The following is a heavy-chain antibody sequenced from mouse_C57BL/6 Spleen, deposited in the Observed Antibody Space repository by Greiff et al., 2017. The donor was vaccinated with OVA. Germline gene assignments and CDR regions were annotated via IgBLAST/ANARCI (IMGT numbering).Heavy chain of an antibody. CDR1: GYSFTGFI. CDR3: ARGAMDY. V-gene: IGHV1-25*01. J-gene: IGHJ4*01. Sequence: VQLQQSGPELVKPGASVKISCKASGYSFTGFIMNLVKPSHGKSLEWIWEHNPYNGGTNYNQKFKGKATLTVDTSASTEYMELHSLTSEDSAVYYCARGAMDYWGKGTSVTVAS. CDR2: HNPYNGGT.